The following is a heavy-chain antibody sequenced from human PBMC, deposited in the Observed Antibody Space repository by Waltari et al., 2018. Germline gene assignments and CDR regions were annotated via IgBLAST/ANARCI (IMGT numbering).Heavy chain of an antibody. CDR2: ITNNNGKT. V-gene: IGHV3-23*04. J-gene: IGHJ3*01. Sequence: EVLLVDSGGGLVQPGGSLRPPCLVYGFSLPRLAMNWVRQAPGKGLEWVSAITNNNGKTYYAYSVKDRFSISRDSSKNTLYLQMNSLRAEDTAVYYCAAYITSRRGAFDFWGQGTMVTVSS. D-gene: IGHD1-1*01. CDR1: GFSLPRLA. CDR3: AAYITSRRGAFDF.